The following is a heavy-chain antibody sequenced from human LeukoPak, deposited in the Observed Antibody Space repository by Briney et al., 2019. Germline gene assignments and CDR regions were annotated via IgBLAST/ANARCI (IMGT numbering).Heavy chain of an antibody. CDR2: IYYSGSI. CDR1: GGSVSSSSYY. CDR3: ASGPYYDFWSGYYYYYYYYMDV. D-gene: IGHD3-3*01. Sequence: SETLSLTCTVSGGSVSSSSYYWGWIRQPPGKGLEWIGSIYYSGSIYYNPSLKSRVTISVDTSKNQFSLKLSSVTAADTAVYYCASGPYYDFWSGYYYYYYYYMDVWGKGTTVTVSS. V-gene: IGHV4-39*07. J-gene: IGHJ6*03.